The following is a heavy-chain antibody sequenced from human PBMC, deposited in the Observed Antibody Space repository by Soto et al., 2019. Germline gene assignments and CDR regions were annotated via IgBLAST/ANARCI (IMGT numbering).Heavy chain of an antibody. Sequence: EVQLVESGGGLVQPGGSLRLSCAGSALTASKNYMSWVRQPPGKGLEWVSVIYSGGTTYYADSVKDRFSISRDNSKSTLYLQMDNRRAGDTAVYYCARGGSGSDWAYSGMDVWGQGTTVTVSS. V-gene: IGHV3-66*01. CDR1: ALTASKNY. CDR2: IYSGGTT. CDR3: ARGGSGSDWAYSGMDV. D-gene: IGHD3-10*01. J-gene: IGHJ6*02.